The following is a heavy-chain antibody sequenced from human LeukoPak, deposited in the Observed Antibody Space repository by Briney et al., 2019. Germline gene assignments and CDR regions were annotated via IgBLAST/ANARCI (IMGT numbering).Heavy chain of an antibody. CDR3: ARDNAGYSTSWFDF. D-gene: IGHD6-13*01. J-gene: IGHJ4*02. CDR2: VIPILGKA. CDR1: GGTFTRFA. Sequence: SVKVSCKASGGTFTRFAFSWVRQAPGQGLEWMGRVIPILGKADYAQEFQGRVTITADKSTTTAYMELSSLRSEDTAVYYCARDNAGYSTSWFDFWGQGTLVAVSS. V-gene: IGHV1-69*04.